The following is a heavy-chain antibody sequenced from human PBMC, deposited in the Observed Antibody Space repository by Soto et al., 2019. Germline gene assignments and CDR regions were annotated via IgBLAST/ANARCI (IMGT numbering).Heavy chain of an antibody. CDR3: ARRALPHAFVDY. CDR2: IFPDGST. V-gene: IGHV3-66*01. J-gene: IGHJ4*02. Sequence: EVQLMESGGGLVQPGGSLRLSCTVSGFTVSSNYMNWVRQAPGKGLEWVSVIFPDGSTYYTDSVRDRFTISRDNSKNPVYLQMTSLRAEDTAVYFCARRALPHAFVDYWGQGTLVTVSS. D-gene: IGHD2-15*01. CDR1: GFTVSSNY.